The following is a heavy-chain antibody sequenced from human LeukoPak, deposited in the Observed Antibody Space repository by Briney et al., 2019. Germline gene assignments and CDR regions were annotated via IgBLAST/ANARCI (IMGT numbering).Heavy chain of an antibody. CDR2: ISSDGSND. J-gene: IGHJ4*02. Sequence: GGSLRLSCAASGFTFNSYAMHWVRQAPGKGLEWVAVISSDGSNDYYADSVKGRFTISRDNSKNTLYLQVNSLRAEDTAVYYCARDRYSSGWYGDFDCWGQGTLVTVSS. D-gene: IGHD6-19*01. CDR3: ARDRYSSGWYGDFDC. CDR1: GFTFNSYA. V-gene: IGHV3-30-3*01.